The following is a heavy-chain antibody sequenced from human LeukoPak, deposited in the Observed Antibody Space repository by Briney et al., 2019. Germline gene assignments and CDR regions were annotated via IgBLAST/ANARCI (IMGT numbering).Heavy chain of an antibody. CDR2: IYTSGST. J-gene: IGHJ1*01. CDR3: AREGYCSGGSCARYFQH. CDR1: GGSISSGSYY. V-gene: IGHV4-61*02. D-gene: IGHD2-15*01. Sequence: SETLSLTCTVSGGSISSGSYYWSWIRQPAGKGLEWIGRIYTSGSTNYNPSLKSRVTISVDTSKNQFSLKLSSVTAADTAVYYCAREGYCSGGSCARYFQHWGQGTLVTVSS.